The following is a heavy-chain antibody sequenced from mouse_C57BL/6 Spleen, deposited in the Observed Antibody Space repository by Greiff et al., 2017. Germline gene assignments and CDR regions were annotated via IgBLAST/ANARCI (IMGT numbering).Heavy chain of an antibody. V-gene: IGHV1-42*01. CDR3: ANRDYGSSYYFDY. Sequence: VQLQQSGPELVKPGASVKISCKASGYSFTGYYMNWVKQSPEKSLEWIGEINPSTGGTTYNQKFKAKATLTVDKSSSTAYMQLKSLTSEDSAVYYCANRDYGSSYYFDYWGQGTTLTVSS. J-gene: IGHJ2*01. D-gene: IGHD1-1*01. CDR2: INPSTGGT. CDR1: GYSFTGYY.